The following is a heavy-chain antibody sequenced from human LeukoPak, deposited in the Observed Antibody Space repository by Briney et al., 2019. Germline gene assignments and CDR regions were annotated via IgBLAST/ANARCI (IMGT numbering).Heavy chain of an antibody. Sequence: ASVKVSCKASGYTFTGYYMHWVRQAPGQGLEWMGRINPNSGGTNYAQKFQGRVTMTRDTSISTAYMELSRLRSDDTAVYYCAREGVVPAATMDYWGQGTLVTVSS. CDR3: AREGVVPAATMDY. CDR2: INPNSGGT. CDR1: GYTFTGYY. J-gene: IGHJ4*02. V-gene: IGHV1-2*06. D-gene: IGHD2-2*01.